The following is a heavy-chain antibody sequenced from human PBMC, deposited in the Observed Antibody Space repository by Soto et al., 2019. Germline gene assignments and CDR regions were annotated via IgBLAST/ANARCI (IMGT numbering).Heavy chain of an antibody. D-gene: IGHD4-17*01. J-gene: IGHJ6*02. CDR2: INPSGGST. Sequence: ASVKVSCKASGYTFTSYYMHWVRQAPGQGLEWMGIINPSGGSTSYAQKFQGRVTMTRDTSTSTVYMELSSLRSEDTAVYYCARTPVFTESTTVTTPYYYYYGMDVWGQGTTVTVSS. CDR1: GYTFTSYY. V-gene: IGHV1-46*03. CDR3: ARTPVFTESTTVTTPYYYYYGMDV.